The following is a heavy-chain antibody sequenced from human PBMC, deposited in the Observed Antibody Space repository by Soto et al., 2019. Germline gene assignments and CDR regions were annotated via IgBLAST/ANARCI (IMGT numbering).Heavy chain of an antibody. CDR3: ARARRSQYYYYGMDV. Sequence: LSLTCTVSGASIASYYLTWIRQPPGRGPEWIGYIYHSGSTNYNPSLKSRVTISVDTSMNQFSLKLNSVTAADTAVYYCARARRSQYYYYGMDVWGPGTTVTVSS. V-gene: IGHV4-59*01. J-gene: IGHJ6*02. CDR1: GASIASYY. CDR2: IYHSGST.